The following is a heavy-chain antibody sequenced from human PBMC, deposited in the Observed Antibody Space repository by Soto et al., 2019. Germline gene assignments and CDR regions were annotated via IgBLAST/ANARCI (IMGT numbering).Heavy chain of an antibody. D-gene: IGHD3-22*01. CDR3: ALPPRNYYDSSGPYDAFDI. V-gene: IGHV1-18*01. J-gene: IGHJ3*02. CDR1: GYTFTSYG. CDR2: ISAYNGNT. Sequence: GASVKVSCKASGYTFTSYGISWVRQAPGQGLEWMGWISAYNGNTNYAQKLQGRVTMTTDTSTSTAYMELRSLRSDDTAVYYCALPPRNYYDSSGPYDAFDIWGQGTMVTVSS.